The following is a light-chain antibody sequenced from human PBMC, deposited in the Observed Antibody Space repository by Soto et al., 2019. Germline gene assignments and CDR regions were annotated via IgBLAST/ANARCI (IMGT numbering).Light chain of an antibody. Sequence: EIVLTQSPGTLSLSPGDRATLSCRASQTVAKNYLAWYQQQPGQAPRLLIYGASPRATGIPDRFTGIGSATDFPLTINRLEPEDFAVYYCQQYASAPLTFGGGTKVEIK. V-gene: IGKV3-20*01. CDR1: QTVAKNY. CDR2: GAS. J-gene: IGKJ4*01. CDR3: QQYASAPLT.